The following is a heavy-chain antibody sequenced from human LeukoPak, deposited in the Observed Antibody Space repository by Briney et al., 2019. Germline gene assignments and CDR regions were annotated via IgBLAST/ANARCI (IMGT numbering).Heavy chain of an antibody. CDR2: INHSGST. CDR3: ARGGSSWYQSYWYFDL. J-gene: IGHJ2*01. Sequence: SETLSLTCAVNDGSLSGYYWSWIRQPPGKGLEWIGEINHSGSTNYNSSLKSRVTISVDTSKKQFSLELSSVTAADTAVYYCARGGSSWYQSYWYFDLWGRGTLVTVSS. CDR1: DGSLSGYY. D-gene: IGHD6-13*01. V-gene: IGHV4-34*01.